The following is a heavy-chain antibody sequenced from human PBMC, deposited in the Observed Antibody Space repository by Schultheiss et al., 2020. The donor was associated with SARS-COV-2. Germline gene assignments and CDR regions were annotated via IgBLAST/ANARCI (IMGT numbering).Heavy chain of an antibody. D-gene: IGHD5-18*01. CDR2: IYIGDRT. CDR3: ARAGYSYGRYYYYYYYMDV. J-gene: IGHJ6*03. CDR1: GFTFSDYY. V-gene: IGHV3-66*01. Sequence: GGSLRLSCAASGFTFSDYYMSWIRQAPGKGLEWVSVIYIGDRTYYADSVKGRFTISRDNAKNTLYLQMNSLRAEDTAVYYCARAGYSYGRYYYYYYYMDVWGKGTTVTVSS.